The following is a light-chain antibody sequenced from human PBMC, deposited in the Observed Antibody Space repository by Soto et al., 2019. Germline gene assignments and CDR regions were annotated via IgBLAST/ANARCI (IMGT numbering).Light chain of an antibody. J-gene: IGKJ1*01. CDR1: QSIRSW. V-gene: IGKV1-5*03. Sequence: DIQMTQFPSTLSASVGDSVTITCRASQSIRSWLAWYQQKLGKAPRLLIYKASTLESGVPSRFSGSVSGTEFTLTISSLQPDDFATYYCQEYSDLWTFSQGTKVEIK. CDR3: QEYSDLWT. CDR2: KAS.